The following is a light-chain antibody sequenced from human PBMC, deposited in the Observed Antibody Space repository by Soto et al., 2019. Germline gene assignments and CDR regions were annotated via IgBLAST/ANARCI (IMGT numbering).Light chain of an antibody. J-gene: IGKJ5*01. CDR2: AAS. CDR1: QTISSY. V-gene: IGKV1-39*01. Sequence: DIQMTQSPSSLSASVGDRVTITCRASQTISSYLNWYQQKPGKAPKLLIYAASSLQSGVPSRFSGSGSGTDFTLTISCLRPEDFATYYCQQTYSFSITFGQGTRLEIK. CDR3: QQTYSFSIT.